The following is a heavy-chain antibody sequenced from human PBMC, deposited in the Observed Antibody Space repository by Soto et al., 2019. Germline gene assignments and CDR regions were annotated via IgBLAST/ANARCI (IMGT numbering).Heavy chain of an antibody. CDR1: GFTFSSYG. D-gene: IGHD7-27*01. CDR3: AITGGMSTRFDN. CDR2: ISDDGSNK. Sequence: QVQLVESGGGVVQPGRSLRLSCAASGFTFSSYGMHWVRQAPGKGLEWVAVISDDGSNKYYADAVKGRFTISRDNSKNTLYLLMNSLRAEDKAVYYCAITGGMSTRFDNWGQGTMVTVSS. J-gene: IGHJ4*02. V-gene: IGHV3-30*03.